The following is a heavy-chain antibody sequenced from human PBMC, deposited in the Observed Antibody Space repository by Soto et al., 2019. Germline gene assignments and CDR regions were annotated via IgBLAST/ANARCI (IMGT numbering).Heavy chain of an antibody. D-gene: IGHD3-3*01. CDR1: GFTFSNAW. CDR2: IKSKTDGGTT. Sequence: EVQLVESGGGLVKPGGSLRLSCAASGFTFSNAWMSWVRQAPGKGLEWVGRIKSKTDGGTTDYAAPVKGRFTISRDDSKNTLYLQMNSLKTEDTAVYYCTTGAYYDFWSGFGAGNAFDIWGQGTMVTVSS. V-gene: IGHV3-15*01. J-gene: IGHJ3*02. CDR3: TTGAYYDFWSGFGAGNAFDI.